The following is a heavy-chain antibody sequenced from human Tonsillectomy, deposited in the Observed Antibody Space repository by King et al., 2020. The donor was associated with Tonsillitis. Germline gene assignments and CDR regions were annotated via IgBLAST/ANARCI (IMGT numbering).Heavy chain of an antibody. CDR3: ASDIGDWNEGVFFDY. CDR2: IKQDGSEK. J-gene: IGHJ4*02. Sequence: VQLVESGGGVVQPGGSLRLSCAASGFTFSSYWMSWVRQAPGKGLEWVANIKQDGSEKYYVDSVKGRFTISRDNAKNSLYLQMNRLRAEDTAMYYCASDIGDWNEGVFFDYGRQGTVVTVSS. CDR1: GFTFSSYW. V-gene: IGHV3-7*03. D-gene: IGHD1-1*01.